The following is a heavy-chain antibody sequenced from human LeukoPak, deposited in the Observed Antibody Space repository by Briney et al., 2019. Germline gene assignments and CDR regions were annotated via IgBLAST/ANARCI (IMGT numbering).Heavy chain of an antibody. CDR1: GGSISSYY. Sequence: PSETLSLTCTVSGGSISSYYWSWIRQPAGKGLEWIGRIYTSGSTNYNPSLKSRVTISVDTSKNQFSLKLSSVTAADTAVYYCARDMTMVRGVISYAFDIWGQGTMVTVSS. CDR3: ARDMTMVRGVISYAFDI. D-gene: IGHD3-10*01. V-gene: IGHV4-4*07. CDR2: IYTSGST. J-gene: IGHJ3*02.